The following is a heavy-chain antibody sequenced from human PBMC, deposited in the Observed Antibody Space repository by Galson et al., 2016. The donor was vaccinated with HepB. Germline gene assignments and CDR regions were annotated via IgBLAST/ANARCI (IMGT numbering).Heavy chain of an antibody. D-gene: IGHD6-19*01. CDR1: GGTFSRFS. J-gene: IGHJ4*02. CDR2: IIPIFSKG. CDR3: ARGYTSGWYGVLDY. V-gene: IGHV1-69*13. Sequence: SVKVSCKASGGTFSRFSINWVRQAPGQGLEWMGGIIPIFSKGDYAQKFQGRVTITADESTRTAYMELRSLRSEDTALYYCARGYTSGWYGVLDYWGQGTLVTVSS.